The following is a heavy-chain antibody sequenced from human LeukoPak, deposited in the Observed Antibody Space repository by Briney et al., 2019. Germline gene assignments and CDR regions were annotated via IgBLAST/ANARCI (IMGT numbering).Heavy chain of an antibody. V-gene: IGHV3-23*01. J-gene: IGHJ3*02. CDR2: FSGSSGST. CDR1: GFTFSSSA. D-gene: IGHD2-2*02. CDR3: AKVGELGYCSSTSCYTGAFDI. Sequence: GGSLRLSCAASGFTFSSSAMSWVRLAAGKGLEWLSTFSGSSGSTYYADSVKGRFTISRDTSKNTLYLEMNSLRAEDTAVYYCAKVGELGYCSSTSCYTGAFDIWGQGTMVTVSS.